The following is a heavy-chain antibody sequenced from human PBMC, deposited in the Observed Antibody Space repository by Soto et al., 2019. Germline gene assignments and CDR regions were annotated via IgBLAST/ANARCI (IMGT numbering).Heavy chain of an antibody. CDR3: ARDSILRVRAFDY. V-gene: IGHV4-59*01. Sequence: PSETLSLTCTVSGGSISSYYWSWIRQPPGKGLEWIGYIYYTGTTNYNPSLKSRVVMSLDTTKNHFSLKLSSVTAADTAVYYCARDSILRVRAFDYWGQGTLVTVSS. CDR1: GGSISSYY. D-gene: IGHD3-10*01. CDR2: IYYTGTT. J-gene: IGHJ4*02.